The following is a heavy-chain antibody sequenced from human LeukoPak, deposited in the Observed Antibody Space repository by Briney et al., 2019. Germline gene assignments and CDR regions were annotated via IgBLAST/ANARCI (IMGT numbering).Heavy chain of an antibody. Sequence: ASVKVSCKASGGTFNSYAISWVRQAPGQGLEWMGGIIPIFGATNYAQKFQGRLTITADESTSTAYMELSGLRSDDTAVYYCASDGTSYYDFWSADFYMDVWGKGTTVAVSS. D-gene: IGHD3-3*01. CDR3: ASDGTSYYDFWSADFYMDV. V-gene: IGHV1-69*13. CDR2: IIPIFGAT. CDR1: GGTFNSYA. J-gene: IGHJ6*03.